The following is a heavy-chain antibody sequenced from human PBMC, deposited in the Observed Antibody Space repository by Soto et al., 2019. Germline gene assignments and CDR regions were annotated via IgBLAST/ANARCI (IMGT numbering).Heavy chain of an antibody. D-gene: IGHD6-13*01. CDR3: ARHVQRAAAAGPFDY. V-gene: IGHV4-39*01. CDR2: IYYSGST. J-gene: IGHJ4*02. Sequence: SETLSLTCTVSGGSISSSSYYWGWIRQPPGKGLEWIGRIYYSGSTYYNPSLKSRVTISVDTSKNQFSLKLSSVTAADTAVYYCARHVQRAAAAGPFDYWGQGTLVTSPQ. CDR1: GGSISSSSYY.